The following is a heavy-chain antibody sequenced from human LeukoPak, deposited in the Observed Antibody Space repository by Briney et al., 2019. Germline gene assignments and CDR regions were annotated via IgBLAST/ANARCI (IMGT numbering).Heavy chain of an antibody. Sequence: PSETLSLTCAVYGGSFSGYYWSWIRQPAGKGLEWIGRIYTSGSTSYNPSLKSRVTMSVDTSKNQLSLKLSSVTAADTAVYYCARGPNRITMMIGDAFDIWGQGTMVTVSS. V-gene: IGHV4-59*10. J-gene: IGHJ3*02. CDR2: IYTSGST. D-gene: IGHD3-22*01. CDR1: GGSFSGYY. CDR3: ARGPNRITMMIGDAFDI.